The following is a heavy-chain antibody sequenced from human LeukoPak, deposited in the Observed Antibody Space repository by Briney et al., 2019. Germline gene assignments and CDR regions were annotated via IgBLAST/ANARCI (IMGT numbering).Heavy chain of an antibody. CDR3: ASQSYDILTGYAY. CDR2: IYHSGST. Sequence: PSETLSLTCAVSGGSISSSNWWSWVRQPPGKGLEWIGEIYHSGSTNCNPSLKSRVTISVDKSKNQFSLKLSSVTAADTAVYYCASQSYDILTGYAYWGQGTLVTVSS. CDR1: GGSISSSNW. J-gene: IGHJ4*02. D-gene: IGHD3-9*01. V-gene: IGHV4-4*02.